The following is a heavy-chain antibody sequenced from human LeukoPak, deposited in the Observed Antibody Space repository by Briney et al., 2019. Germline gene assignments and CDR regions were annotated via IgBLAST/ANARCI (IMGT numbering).Heavy chain of an antibody. CDR3: ARGENSYGHGRY. J-gene: IGHJ4*02. CDR2: ISYDGSNK. D-gene: IGHD5-18*01. V-gene: IGHV3-30-3*01. Sequence: GGSLRLSYAASGFTFSSYAMHWVRQAPGKGLEWVAVISYDGSNKYYADSVKGRFTISRDNSKNTLHLQMNSLRAEDTAVYYCARGENSYGHGRYWGQGTLVTVSS. CDR1: GFTFSSYA.